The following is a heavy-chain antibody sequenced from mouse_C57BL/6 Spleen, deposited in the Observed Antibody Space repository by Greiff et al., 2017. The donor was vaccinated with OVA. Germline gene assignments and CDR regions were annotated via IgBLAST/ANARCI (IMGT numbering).Heavy chain of an antibody. Sequence: LVESGPELVKPGASVKISCKASGYAFSSSWMNWVKQRPGQGLEWIGRIYPGDGDTNYNGKFKGKATLTADKSSSTAYMQLSSLTSEDSAVYFCARWGSRGDYYAMDYWGQGTSVTVSS. J-gene: IGHJ4*01. CDR3: ARWGSRGDYYAMDY. D-gene: IGHD1-1*01. V-gene: IGHV1-82*01. CDR1: GYAFSSSW. CDR2: IYPGDGDT.